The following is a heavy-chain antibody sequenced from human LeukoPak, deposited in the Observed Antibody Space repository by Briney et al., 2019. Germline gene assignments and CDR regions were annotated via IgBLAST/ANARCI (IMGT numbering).Heavy chain of an antibody. CDR2: ISGSGDTT. V-gene: IGHV3-23*01. Sequence: QPGGALRLSCAASGFTLSSYAMNSVRQAPGKGLEWVSFISGSGDTTYYADSVKGRFTISRDNSKNTLYLQMNSLRAEDTAVYYCANSHGGFGELWVWFGPWGQGTLVTVSS. CDR1: GFTLSSYA. D-gene: IGHD3-10*01. J-gene: IGHJ5*02. CDR3: ANSHGGFGELWVWFGP.